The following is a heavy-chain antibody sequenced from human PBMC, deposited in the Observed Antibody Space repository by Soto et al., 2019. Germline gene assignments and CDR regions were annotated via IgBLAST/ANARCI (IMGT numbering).Heavy chain of an antibody. CDR3: ARSGPGFEY. J-gene: IGHJ4*02. D-gene: IGHD6-25*01. CDR1: GFTFSSYR. V-gene: IGHV3-74*01. Sequence: GGSLRLSCAASGFTFSSYRMNWVRQAPGKGLVWVSHVNSDESSTNYADSVKGRFTISRDNAKNTLYLQMNSLRAEDTAVYYCARSGPGFEYWGQGTMVTVSS. CDR2: VNSDESST.